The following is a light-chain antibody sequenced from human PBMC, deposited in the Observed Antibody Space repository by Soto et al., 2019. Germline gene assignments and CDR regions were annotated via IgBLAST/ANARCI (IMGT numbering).Light chain of an antibody. Sequence: IVLTQSPGTLSLSPGERATLSCRAGQSVSSNYLAWYQQKPGQAPRLLIYGASSRATGIPDKFSGSGSGTEFTLTISSLQPDDFATYYCQHYNSYSEAFGQGTKVELK. CDR1: QSVSSNY. J-gene: IGKJ1*01. CDR2: GAS. V-gene: IGKV3-20*01. CDR3: QHYNSYSEA.